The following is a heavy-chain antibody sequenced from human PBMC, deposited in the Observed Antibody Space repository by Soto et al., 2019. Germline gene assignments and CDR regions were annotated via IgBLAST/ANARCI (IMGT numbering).Heavy chain of an antibody. CDR3: AKDTYYHDRSGYYIFDY. V-gene: IGHV1-18*01. D-gene: IGHD3-22*01. CDR1: GYTFTSYG. CDR2: ISAYNGNT. J-gene: IGHJ4*02. Sequence: ASVKVSCKASGYTFTSYGISWVRQAPGQGLEWMGWISAYNGNTNYAQKLQGRVTMTTDTSTSTAYMELRSLRSDDTAVYYCAKDTYYHDRSGYYIFDYWGQGTPVTVS.